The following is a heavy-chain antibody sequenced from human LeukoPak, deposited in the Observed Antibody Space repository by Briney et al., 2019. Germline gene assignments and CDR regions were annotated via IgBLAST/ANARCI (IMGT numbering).Heavy chain of an antibody. CDR2: IYYSGST. CDR3: ARDRPYGGNDY. Sequence: SQTLSLTCTVSGGSISSGDYYWSWIRQPPGKGLEWIVYIYYSGSTYYNPSLKSRVTISVDTSKNQFSLKLSSVTAADTAVYYCARDRPYGGNDYWGQGTLVTVSS. CDR1: GGSISSGDYY. V-gene: IGHV4-30-4*08. J-gene: IGHJ4*02. D-gene: IGHD4-23*01.